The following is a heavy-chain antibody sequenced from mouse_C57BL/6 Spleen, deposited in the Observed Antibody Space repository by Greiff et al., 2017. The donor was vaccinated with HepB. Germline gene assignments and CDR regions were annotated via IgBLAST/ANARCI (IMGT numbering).Heavy chain of an antibody. V-gene: IGHV1-82*01. CDR1: GYAFSSSW. CDR2: IYPGDGDT. J-gene: IGHJ1*03. D-gene: IGHD1-1*01. Sequence: QVQLKQSGPELVKPGASVKLSCKASGYAFSSSWMNWVKQRPGQGLEWIGRIYPGDGDTNYNGKFKGKATLTADKSSSTAYVQLSSLTSEDSAVYFSDCSAAVVHKYLDDWGKGTTVTVSS. CDR3: DCSAAVVHKYLDD.